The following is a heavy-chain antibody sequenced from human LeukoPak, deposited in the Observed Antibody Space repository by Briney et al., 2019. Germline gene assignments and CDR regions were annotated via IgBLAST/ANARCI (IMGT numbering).Heavy chain of an antibody. V-gene: IGHV1-2*02. Sequence: ASVTVSCKSSGYSFTGYYIHWVRQAPGQGLEWMGLINPNSGGTKYAQKFQGRLTMTRDTSISTTNMELSRLRSDDTAVYYCARERTTVVTLDYYYGMDVWGQGTTVTVSS. CDR3: ARERTTVVTLDYYYGMDV. J-gene: IGHJ6*02. CDR1: GYSFTGYY. CDR2: INPNSGGT. D-gene: IGHD4-23*01.